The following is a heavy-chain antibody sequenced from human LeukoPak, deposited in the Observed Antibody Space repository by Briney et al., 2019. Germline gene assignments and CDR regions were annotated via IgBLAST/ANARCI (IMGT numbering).Heavy chain of an antibody. J-gene: IGHJ4*02. CDR1: GFTFSSYS. CDR2: ISSSSSYI. D-gene: IGHD6-13*01. CDR3: ARSQSSSLIDY. V-gene: IGHV3-21*01. Sequence: GSLRLSCAASGFTFSSYSMNWVRQAPGKGLEWVSSISSSSSYIYYADSVKGRFTISRDNAKNSLYLQMNSLTVEDTAVYYCARSQSSSLIDYWGQGTLVTVSS.